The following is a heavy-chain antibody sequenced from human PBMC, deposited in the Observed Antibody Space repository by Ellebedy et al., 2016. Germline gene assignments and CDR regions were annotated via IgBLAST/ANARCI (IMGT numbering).Heavy chain of an antibody. CDR1: GGSISSSSYY. J-gene: IGHJ3*02. Sequence: GSLRLSCTVSGGSISSSSYYWGWIRQPPGKGLEWIGSIYYSGNTYYNPSLKSRVTISVDTSKNQFSLKLSSVTAADTAVYYCARPTEWTNAFDIWGQGTMVTVSS. CDR2: IYYSGNT. CDR3: ARPTEWTNAFDI. V-gene: IGHV4-39*01. D-gene: IGHD3-3*01.